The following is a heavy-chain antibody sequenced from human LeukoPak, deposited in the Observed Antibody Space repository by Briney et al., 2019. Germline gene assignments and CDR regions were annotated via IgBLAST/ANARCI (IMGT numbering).Heavy chain of an antibody. J-gene: IGHJ3*02. Sequence: SETLSLTCAVYGGSFSGYYWSWIRQPPGKGLEWIGEINHSGSTNYNPSLKSRVTISVDTSKNQFSLKLSSVTAADTAVYYCARDSYGDYGQKLYAFDIWGQGTMVTVSS. CDR3: ARDSYGDYGQKLYAFDI. D-gene: IGHD4-17*01. CDR2: INHSGST. V-gene: IGHV4-34*01. CDR1: GGSFSGYY.